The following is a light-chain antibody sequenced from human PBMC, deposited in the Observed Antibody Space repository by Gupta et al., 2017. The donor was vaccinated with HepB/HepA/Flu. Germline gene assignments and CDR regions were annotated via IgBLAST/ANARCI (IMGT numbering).Light chain of an antibody. CDR3: QQRSSWPFT. V-gene: IGKV3-11*01. CDR2: DAS. J-gene: IGKJ3*01. CDR1: ESVSTN. Sequence: EIVFTQSPATRSLSPGERATLSCRASESVSTNLAWYQQTPGQAPRLLIYDASYRATGVPARFSDSGLGTDFTFTISSLEPEDFAVYYCQQRSSWPFTFGHGTKVDIK.